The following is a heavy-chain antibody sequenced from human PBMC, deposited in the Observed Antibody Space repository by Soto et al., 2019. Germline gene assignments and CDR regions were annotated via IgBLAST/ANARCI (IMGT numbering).Heavy chain of an antibody. CDR3: TTDLTPGQWLDPKRNAFDI. J-gene: IGHJ3*02. Sequence: GGSLRLSCAASGFTFSNAWMNWVRQAPGKGLEWVGRIKSKTDGGTTDYAAPVKGRFTISRDDSKNTLYLQMNSLKTEDTAVYYCTTDLTPGQWLDPKRNAFDIWGQGTMVTVS. D-gene: IGHD6-19*01. CDR1: GFTFSNAW. V-gene: IGHV3-15*07. CDR2: IKSKTDGGTT.